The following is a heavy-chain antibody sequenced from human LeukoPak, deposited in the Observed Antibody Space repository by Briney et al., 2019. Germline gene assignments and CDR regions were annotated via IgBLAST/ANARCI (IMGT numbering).Heavy chain of an antibody. CDR1: GYTFTSYY. Sequence: ASVKVSCKASGYTFTSYYMHWVRQAPGQGLEWMGIINPSGGGTNYAQKFQGRVTMTRDTSICTAYMELSRLRSDDTAVYYCANSANSGSYDFDYWGQGTLVTVSS. J-gene: IGHJ4*02. V-gene: IGHV1-2*02. CDR3: ANSANSGSYDFDY. CDR2: INPSGGGT. D-gene: IGHD1-26*01.